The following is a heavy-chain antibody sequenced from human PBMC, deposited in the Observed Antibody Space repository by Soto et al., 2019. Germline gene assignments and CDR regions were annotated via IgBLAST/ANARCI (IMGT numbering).Heavy chain of an antibody. CDR3: ARYYGDYDYFDY. CDR2: IYYSGST. D-gene: IGHD4-17*01. J-gene: IGHJ4*02. CDR1: GGSISSGGYY. V-gene: IGHV4-31*03. Sequence: PSETLSLTCTVSGGSISSGGYYWSWIRQHPGKGLEWIGYIYYSGSTYYNPSLKSRVTISVDTSKNQFSLKLSSVTAADTAMYYCARYYGDYDYFDYWGQGTLVTVSS.